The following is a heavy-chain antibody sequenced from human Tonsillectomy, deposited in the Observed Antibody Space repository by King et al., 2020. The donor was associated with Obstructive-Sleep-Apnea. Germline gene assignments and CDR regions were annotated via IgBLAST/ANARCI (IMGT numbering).Heavy chain of an antibody. CDR2: VYFTGST. CDR1: CASISSTGYY. Sequence: VQLQESGPGLVKPSETLSLTCTVSCASISSTGYYWGWIRQPPGRGVEWIGSVYFTGSTYDSPSLKSGVTRSVETSKNPFSLKRTSVTAADTAVYYSARGTFYYGSDRFWGGYYYGLDVWGQGTTVTVSS. J-gene: IGHJ6*02. CDR3: ARGTFYYGSDRFWGGYYYGLDV. V-gene: IGHV4-39*07. D-gene: IGHD3-10*01.